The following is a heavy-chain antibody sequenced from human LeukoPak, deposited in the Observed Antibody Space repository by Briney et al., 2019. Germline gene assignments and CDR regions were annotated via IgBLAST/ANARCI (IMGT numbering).Heavy chain of an antibody. D-gene: IGHD4-23*01. CDR1: VYTFTSYW. J-gene: IGHJ2*01. V-gene: IGHV5-51*01. CDR2: IYPGDSDT. Sequence: RGESLKISCKGSVYTFTSYWIGWVRQLPGKGLEWMGIIYPGDSDTRYSPSFQGQVTISADKSINTAYLQWSSLKASDTAMYYCARRVVNNRNWYFNLWGRGTLVTVSS. CDR3: ARRVVNNRNWYFNL.